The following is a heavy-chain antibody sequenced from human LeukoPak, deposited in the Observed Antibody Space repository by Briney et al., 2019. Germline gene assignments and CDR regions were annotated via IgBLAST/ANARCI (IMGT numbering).Heavy chain of an antibody. V-gene: IGHV1-69*05. CDR3: ASSPIVVVPAAPFFDYYYYMDV. J-gene: IGHJ6*03. CDR2: IIPIFGTA. CDR1: GGTFSSYA. D-gene: IGHD2-2*01. Sequence: ASVKVSCKASGGTFSSYAISWVRQAPGQGLEWMGGIIPIFGTANYAQKFQGRVTITTDESTSTAYMELSSLRSEDTAVYYCASSPIVVVPAAPFFDYYYYMDVWGKGTTVTVSS.